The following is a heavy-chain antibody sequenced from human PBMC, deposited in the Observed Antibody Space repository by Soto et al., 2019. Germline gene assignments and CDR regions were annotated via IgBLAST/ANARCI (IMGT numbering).Heavy chain of an antibody. Sequence: SVKVSCKASGGTFSSYAISWVRQAPGQGLEWMGGIIPIFGTANYAQKFQGRVTITADESTSTAYMELSSLRSEDTAVYYCARKDTAMVFAARDYYYGMGVWGQGTTVTVSS. D-gene: IGHD5-18*01. J-gene: IGHJ6*02. CDR2: IIPIFGTA. V-gene: IGHV1-69*13. CDR1: GGTFSSYA. CDR3: ARKDTAMVFAARDYYYGMGV.